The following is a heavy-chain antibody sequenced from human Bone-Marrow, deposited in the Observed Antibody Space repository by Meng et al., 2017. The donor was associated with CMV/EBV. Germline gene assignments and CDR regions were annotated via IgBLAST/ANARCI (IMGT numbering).Heavy chain of an antibody. V-gene: IGHV3-30*19. Sequence: GESLKISCAASGFTFSSYGMHWVRQAPGKGLEWVAVISYDGSNKYYADSVKGRFTISRDNSKNTLYLQMNSLRAEDTAVYYCARSLAAAGARDYYYGMDVWGQGTTVTVSS. CDR2: ISYDGSNK. CDR1: GFTFSSYG. D-gene: IGHD6-13*01. CDR3: ARSLAAAGARDYYYGMDV. J-gene: IGHJ6*02.